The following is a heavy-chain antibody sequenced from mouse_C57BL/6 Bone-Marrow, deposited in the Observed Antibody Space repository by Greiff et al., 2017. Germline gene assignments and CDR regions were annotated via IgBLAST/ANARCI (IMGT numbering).Heavy chain of an antibody. CDR3: ARRGYYYGSSRYYYARDY. J-gene: IGHJ4*01. CDR1: GYTFTSYG. Sequence: VQLQQSGAELARPGASVKLSCKASGYTFTSYGISWVKQRTGPGLEWIGEIYPRSGNTYYNEKFKGKATLNADKSSSTAYMELRSLTSEDSAVYFCARRGYYYGSSRYYYARDYWGQGTSVTVSS. CDR2: IYPRSGNT. V-gene: IGHV1-81*01. D-gene: IGHD1-1*01.